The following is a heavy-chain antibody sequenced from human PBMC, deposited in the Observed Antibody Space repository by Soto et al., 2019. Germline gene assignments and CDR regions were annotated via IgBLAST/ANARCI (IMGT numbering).Heavy chain of an antibody. V-gene: IGHV1-69*13. CDR2: IIPIFGTA. J-gene: IGHJ6*02. CDR1: GGTFSSYA. Sequence: SVKVSCKASGGTFSSYAISWVRQAPGQGLEWMGGIIPIFGTANYAQKFQGRVTITADESTSTAYTELSSLRSEDTAVYYCARATPLGNQLLFYGMDVWGQGTTVTVSS. CDR3: ARATPLGNQLLFYGMDV. D-gene: IGHD2-2*01.